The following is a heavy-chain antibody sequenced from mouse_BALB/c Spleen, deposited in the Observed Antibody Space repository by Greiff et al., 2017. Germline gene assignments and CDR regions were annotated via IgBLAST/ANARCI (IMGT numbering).Heavy chain of an antibody. J-gene: IGHJ4*01. V-gene: IGHV14-3*02. CDR3: TRSRGNDEDYYAMDY. D-gene: IGHD2-2*01. CDR1: GFNIKDTY. Sequence: EVQLQQSGAELVKPGASVKLSCTASGFNIKDTYMHWVKQRPEQGLEWIGRIDPANGNTKYDPKFQGKATITADTSSNTAYLQLSSLTSEDTAVYYCTRSRGNDEDYYAMDYWGQGTSVTVSS. CDR2: IDPANGNT.